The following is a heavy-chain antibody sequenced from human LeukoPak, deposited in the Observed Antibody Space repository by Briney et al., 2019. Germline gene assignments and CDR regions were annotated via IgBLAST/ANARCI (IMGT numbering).Heavy chain of an antibody. CDR3: ARDKMFYYGSGSYPLDY. Sequence: GTSLRLSCVASGFTFSSYGMSWVRQAPGKGLEWVAVIWYDGSNKNYADSVKGRFTISRDNSKKTLFLQMNSLRAEDTAVYYCARDKMFYYGSGSYPLDYRGQGTLVTVSS. D-gene: IGHD3-10*01. J-gene: IGHJ4*02. V-gene: IGHV3-33*07. CDR2: IWYDGSNK. CDR1: GFTFSSYG.